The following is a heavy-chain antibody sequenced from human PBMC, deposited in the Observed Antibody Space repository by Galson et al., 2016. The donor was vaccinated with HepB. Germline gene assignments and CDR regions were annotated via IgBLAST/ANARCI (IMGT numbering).Heavy chain of an antibody. CDR3: ARNMYYYDSSGYPNDAFVV. D-gene: IGHD3-22*01. V-gene: IGHV3-53*01. CDR1: GLTVSRNY. J-gene: IGHJ3*01. CDR2: FYRGGST. Sequence: SLRLSCAASGLTVSRNYMSWVRQAPGKGLEWVSTFYRGGSTDHADSVKGRFTISRDDSKKTVYLQLDSLRAEDTAVYYCARNMYYYDSSGYPNDAFVVWGQGTMVTVS.